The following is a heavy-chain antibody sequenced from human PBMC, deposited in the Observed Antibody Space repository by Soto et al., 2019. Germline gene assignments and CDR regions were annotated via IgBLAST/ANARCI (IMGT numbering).Heavy chain of an antibody. CDR2: IYHRGST. Sequence: PSETLSLTCTVSGGSISSGGYSWNWIRQPPGKGLEWIGYIYHRGSTNYNPSLKSRVTISVDRPKNQFSLKLTSVTAADTAVYYCARDKITGLFDYWGQGTLVTVSS. CDR1: GGSISSGGYS. J-gene: IGHJ4*02. D-gene: IGHD2-8*02. CDR3: ARDKITGLFDY. V-gene: IGHV4-30-2*01.